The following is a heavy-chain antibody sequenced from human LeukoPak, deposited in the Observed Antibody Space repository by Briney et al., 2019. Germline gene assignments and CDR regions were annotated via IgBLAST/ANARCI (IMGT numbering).Heavy chain of an antibody. CDR2: ISSSGSTI. Sequence: GGSLRLPCAASGFTFSNYWMHWIRQAPGKGLEWVSYISSSGSTIYYADSVKGRFTISRDNAKNSLFLQVNSLRAEDTAVYYCAREGWFGESPFDYWGQGTLVTVSS. D-gene: IGHD3-10*01. CDR3: AREGWFGESPFDY. V-gene: IGHV3-11*01. CDR1: GFTFSNYW. J-gene: IGHJ4*02.